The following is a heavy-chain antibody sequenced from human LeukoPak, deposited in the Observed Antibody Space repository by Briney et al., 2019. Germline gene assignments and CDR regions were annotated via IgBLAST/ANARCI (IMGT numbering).Heavy chain of an antibody. CDR2: IKKDGIEK. CDR1: GFTFSSYW. V-gene: IGHV3-7*01. J-gene: IGHJ2*01. Sequence: PGGSLRLSCAASGFTFSSYWMSWVRQAPGKGLEWVANIKKDGIEKYYVDSVKGRFTISRDNAKTSLYLQMNSLRAEDKAVYYCPRDRGVTSIWYSDLWGRATLVPVPS. CDR3: PRDRGVTSIWYSDL. D-gene: IGHD4-23*01.